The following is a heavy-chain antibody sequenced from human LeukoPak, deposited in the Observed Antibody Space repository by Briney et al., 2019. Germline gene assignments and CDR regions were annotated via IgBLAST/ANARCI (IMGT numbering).Heavy chain of an antibody. Sequence: KPSETLSLTCAVSGYSISSGYYWGWIRQPPGKGLEWIGSIYHSGSTYYNPSLKSRVTISVDTSKNQFSLKLSSVTAADTAVCYCARLLHYDFWSGYQYYFDYWGQGTLVTVSS. J-gene: IGHJ4*02. D-gene: IGHD3-3*01. CDR2: IYHSGST. CDR3: ARLLHYDFWSGYQYYFDY. CDR1: GYSISSGYY. V-gene: IGHV4-38-2*01.